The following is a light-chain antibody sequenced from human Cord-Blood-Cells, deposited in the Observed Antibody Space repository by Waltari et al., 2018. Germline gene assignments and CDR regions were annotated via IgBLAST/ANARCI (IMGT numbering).Light chain of an antibody. CDR3: QSYDSSLSVV. CDR1: SSNIGAGYD. Sequence: QSVLTQPPSVSGAPGQRGTISCTGSSSNIGAGYDVHWYQQLPGTAPKLPIYVNSNRPSGVPDRFSGAKSGTSASLAITGLQAEDEADYYCQSYDSSLSVVFGGGTKLTVL. CDR2: VNS. J-gene: IGLJ2*01. V-gene: IGLV1-40*01.